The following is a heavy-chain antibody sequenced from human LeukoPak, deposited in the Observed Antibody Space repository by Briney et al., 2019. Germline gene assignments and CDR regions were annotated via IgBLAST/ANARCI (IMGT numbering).Heavy chain of an antibody. CDR2: INPNSGGT. CDR3: ARDLSRWGPAWHCSSTSCYPGTFDY. Sequence: GASVKVSCKASGYTFTDYYMHWVRQAPGQGLEWMGWINPNSGGTNYAQKFQGRVTMTRDTSISTAYMELSRLRSDDTAVYYRARDLSRWGPAWHCSSTSCYPGTFDYWGQGTLVTVSS. V-gene: IGHV1-2*02. D-gene: IGHD2-2*01. J-gene: IGHJ4*02. CDR1: GYTFTDYY.